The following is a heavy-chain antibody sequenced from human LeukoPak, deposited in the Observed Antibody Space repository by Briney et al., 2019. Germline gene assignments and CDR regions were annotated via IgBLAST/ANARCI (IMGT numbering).Heavy chain of an antibody. V-gene: IGHV3-23*01. CDR2: ISGSGGST. J-gene: IGHJ4*02. D-gene: IGHD1-1*01. CDR3: AKKWGTTGTTVSGGFYY. Sequence: AGGSLRLSCAASGFTFSSYAMSWVPKAPGKGLEWVSAISGSGGSTYYADSVKGRFAISRDNSKNTLYLQMNSLRAEDTAVYYCAKKWGTTGTTVSGGFYYWGQGTLVTVSS. CDR1: GFTFSSYA.